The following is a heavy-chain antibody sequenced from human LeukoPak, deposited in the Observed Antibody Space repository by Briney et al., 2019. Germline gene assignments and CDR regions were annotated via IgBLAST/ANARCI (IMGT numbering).Heavy chain of an antibody. V-gene: IGHV4-59*12. CDR1: GGSISSYY. CDR3: ARSDTSGGVVAFDAFDL. D-gene: IGHD3-16*02. CDR2: IYYSGST. Sequence: SPSETLSLTCTVSGGSISSYYWSWIRQPPGKGLEWIGYIYYSGSTNYNPSLKSRVTISVDTSKNQFSLKLTSVTAADTAIYYCARSDTSGGVVAFDAFDLWGQGTMVTVSS. J-gene: IGHJ3*01.